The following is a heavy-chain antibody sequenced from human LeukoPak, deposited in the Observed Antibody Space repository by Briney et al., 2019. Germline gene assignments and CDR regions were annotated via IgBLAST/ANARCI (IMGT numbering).Heavy chain of an antibody. CDR3: AIGDGGTLDY. CDR1: GFTFSSYA. J-gene: IGHJ4*02. Sequence: PGGSLRLSCAASGFTFSSYAMHWVRQAPGKGLEWVAVISYDGSNKYYADSVKGRFTTSRDNSKNTLYLQMNSLRAEDTAVYYCAIGDGGTLDYWGQGTLVTVSS. D-gene: IGHD2-15*01. V-gene: IGHV3-30*04. CDR2: ISYDGSNK.